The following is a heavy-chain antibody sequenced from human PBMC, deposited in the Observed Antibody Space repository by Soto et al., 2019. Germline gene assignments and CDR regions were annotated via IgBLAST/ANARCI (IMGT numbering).Heavy chain of an antibody. CDR1: GGSISSGDYY. CDR2: IYYSGST. V-gene: IGHV4-30-4*01. CDR3: ASTYDILTGSWFDP. Sequence: NPSETLSLTCTVSGGSISSGDYYWSWIRQPPGKGLEWIGYIYYSGSTYYNPSLKSRVTISVDTSKNQFSLKLSSVTAADTAVYYCASTYDILTGSWFDPCGQGTLVTVSS. D-gene: IGHD3-9*01. J-gene: IGHJ5*02.